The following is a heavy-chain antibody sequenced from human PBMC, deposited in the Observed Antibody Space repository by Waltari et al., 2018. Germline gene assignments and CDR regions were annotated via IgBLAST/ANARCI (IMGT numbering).Heavy chain of an antibody. V-gene: IGHV3-74*01. Sequence: EVQLVESGGGLVQPGESLRLSCAASGFDFGDYWMHWVHQTPGKGLEWGSRINIDGGYISYADSVKGRFTIARDNAKNRVFLQLNSVRAEDTAVYYCARKGGRGYPYGPFYYDYWGQGTLVTVSS. CDR3: ARKGGRGYPYGPFYYDY. CDR1: GFDFGDYW. D-gene: IGHD3-10*01. J-gene: IGHJ4*02. CDR2: INIDGGYI.